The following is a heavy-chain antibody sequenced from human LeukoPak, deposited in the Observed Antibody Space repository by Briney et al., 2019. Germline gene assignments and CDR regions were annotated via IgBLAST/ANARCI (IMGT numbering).Heavy chain of an antibody. Sequence: GGSLRLSCAASGFTFSDYYMSWIRQAPGKWLEWVSYISSSGSTTYYADSVKGRFIICRDNAKNSLYLQMNSLRAEDTAVYYCAGDSSGWYPSWFGPWGQGTLVTVSS. D-gene: IGHD6-19*01. CDR2: ISSSGSTT. CDR1: GFTFSDYY. J-gene: IGHJ5*02. V-gene: IGHV3-11*01. CDR3: AGDSSGWYPSWFGP.